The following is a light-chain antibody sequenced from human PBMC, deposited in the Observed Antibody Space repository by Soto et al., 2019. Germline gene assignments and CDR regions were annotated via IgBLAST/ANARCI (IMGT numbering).Light chain of an antibody. CDR2: AAS. Sequence: DIQMTQSPSSLSASVGDRVTITCRASLGISNFLAWYQQKPGKVPKLLIYAASTLQSGVPSRFSGGGSGTDFTLTISSLQPEDVATYYCQKYNSAPYTFSQGTKLEIK. J-gene: IGKJ2*01. V-gene: IGKV1-27*01. CDR3: QKYNSAPYT. CDR1: LGISNF.